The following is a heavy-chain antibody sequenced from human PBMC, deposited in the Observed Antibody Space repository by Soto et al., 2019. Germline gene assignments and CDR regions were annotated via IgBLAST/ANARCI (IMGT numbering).Heavy chain of an antibody. D-gene: IGHD3-3*01. CDR3: TTDSDGEGTIFGVVTTGYYYYGMDV. V-gene: IGHV3-15*07. Sequence: GGSLRLSCAASGFTFSNAWMNWVRQAPGKGLEWVGRIKSKTDGGTTDYAAPVKGRFTISRDDSKNTLYLQMNSLKTEDTAVYYCTTDSDGEGTIFGVVTTGYYYYGMDVWGQGTTVTVSS. CDR1: GFTFSNAW. CDR2: IKSKTDGGTT. J-gene: IGHJ6*02.